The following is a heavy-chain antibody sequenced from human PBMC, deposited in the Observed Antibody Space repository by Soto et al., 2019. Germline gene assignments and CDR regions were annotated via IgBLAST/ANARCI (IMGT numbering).Heavy chain of an antibody. CDR3: AREDDYGYRYINYGLDV. Sequence: PGGSLRLSCAASGFTFNIYALHWVRQAPGKGLEWVVVISFDGTKKYYSDSVKGRFTISRDNLKNTLYLQMNNLRVEDAALYFCAREDDYGYRYINYGLDVWGQGTTVTVSS. J-gene: IGHJ6*02. CDR1: GFTFNIYA. CDR2: ISFDGTKK. V-gene: IGHV3-30-3*01. D-gene: IGHD4-17*01.